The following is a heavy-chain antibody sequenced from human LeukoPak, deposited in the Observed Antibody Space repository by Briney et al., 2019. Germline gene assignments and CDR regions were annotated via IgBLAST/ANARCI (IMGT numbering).Heavy chain of an antibody. D-gene: IGHD2-2*01. CDR2: VRYTGRT. J-gene: IGHJ4*02. CDR3: ASRIDGTMGGDY. V-gene: IGHV4-39*01. CDR1: GASISSRGTY. Sequence: PSETLPLTCTVSGASISSRGTYWGWIRQPPGNGLEWIGTVRYTGRTYYNPSLKSRVTISADMSKNRFSVKLNSVTAADAAVYYCASRIDGTMGGDYWGQGIVVTVSS.